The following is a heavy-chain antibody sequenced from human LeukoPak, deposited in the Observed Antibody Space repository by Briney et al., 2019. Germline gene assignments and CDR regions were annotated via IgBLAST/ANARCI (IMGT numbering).Heavy chain of an antibody. CDR1: GFTFSSYW. D-gene: IGHD2-15*01. CDR3: AFRYCSGGTCHPWLDY. Sequence: GGSLRLSCAASGFTFSSYWMHWVRQAPGEGLVWVSRINSDGSTTNYADSVKGRFTISRDNAKNTLYLQMSSLRAEDTAMYYCAFRYCSGGTCHPWLDYWGQGTLVTVSS. CDR2: INSDGSTT. V-gene: IGHV3-74*01. J-gene: IGHJ4*02.